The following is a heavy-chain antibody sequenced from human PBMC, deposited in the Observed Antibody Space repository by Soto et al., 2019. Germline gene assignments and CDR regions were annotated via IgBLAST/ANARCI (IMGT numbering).Heavy chain of an antibody. V-gene: IGHV3-23*01. CDR1: GFTFSSYA. Sequence: EVQLLESGGGLVQPGGSLRLSCAASGFTFSSYAMSWVRQAPGKGLEWVSSISTADTSTYYADSVKGRFTISRDNSKNTLYRQMNSLRAEETAVYYCAKRHSSGWYLQLWFDWGQGTLVIVSS. J-gene: IGHJ4*02. CDR2: ISTADTST. D-gene: IGHD6-19*01. CDR3: AKRHSSGWYLQLWFD.